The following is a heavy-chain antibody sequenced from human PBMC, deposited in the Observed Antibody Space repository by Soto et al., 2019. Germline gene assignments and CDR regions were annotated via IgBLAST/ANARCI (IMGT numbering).Heavy chain of an antibody. CDR2: MNPNSGNP. D-gene: IGHD4-17*01. J-gene: IGHJ4*02. V-gene: IGHV1-8*01. CDR1: GYTFTSYD. CDR3: ARARGGDYGLYDY. Sequence: QVQLVQSGAEVKKPGASVKVSCKASGYTFTSYDINWVRQATGQGLEWMGWMNPNSGNPGYAQKLQGRVTMTSHTSMSTAYMELSSLRSEDTAVYYGARARGGDYGLYDYWGQGTLVTVSS.